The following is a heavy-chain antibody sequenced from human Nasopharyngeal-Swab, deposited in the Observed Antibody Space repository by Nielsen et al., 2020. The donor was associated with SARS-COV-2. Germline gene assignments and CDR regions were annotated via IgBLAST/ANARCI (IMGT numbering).Heavy chain of an antibody. CDR2: ITGTGDTT. J-gene: IGHJ5*02. D-gene: IGHD6-13*01. CDR1: GFTFSSYS. CDR3: ARPLSRDSTWTTEANWFDP. Sequence: GESLKISCAASGFTFSSYSMSWLRQAPGKGLEWVSTITGTGDTTYYADSVKGRFTISRDNSENTVYLQMNSLRAEDTALYHCARPLSRDSTWTTEANWFDPWGQGTLVTVSS. V-gene: IGHV3-23*01.